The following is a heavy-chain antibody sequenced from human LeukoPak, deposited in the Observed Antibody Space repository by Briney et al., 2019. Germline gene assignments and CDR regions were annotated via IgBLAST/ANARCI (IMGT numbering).Heavy chain of an antibody. CDR2: INPNSGGT. V-gene: IGHV1-2*02. D-gene: IGHD4-17*01. CDR1: GYTFTGYY. J-gene: IGHJ4*02. Sequence: GASVKVSCKASGYTFTGYYMHWVRQAPGQGLEWMGWINPNSGGTNYAQKFQGRVTMTRVTSISTAYMELSRLRSDDTAVYYCARDRAGYDYGDFDYWGQGTLVTVSS. CDR3: ARDRAGYDYGDFDY.